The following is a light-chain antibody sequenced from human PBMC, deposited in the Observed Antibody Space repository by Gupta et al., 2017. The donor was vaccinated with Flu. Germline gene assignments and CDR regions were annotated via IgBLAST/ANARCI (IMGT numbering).Light chain of an antibody. CDR1: SSDVGGGNH. V-gene: IGLV2-8*01. CDR2: EVT. J-gene: IGLJ3*02. Sequence: QSALTQPPSASGSPGQSVTISCTGTSSDVGGGNHVPWYQQHPGKAPKLIIYEVTKRPSGVPDRFSGSKSGNTASLTVSGLQAEDEADYYCNSYAGSNNVMFGGGTKLTV. CDR3: NSYAGSNNVM.